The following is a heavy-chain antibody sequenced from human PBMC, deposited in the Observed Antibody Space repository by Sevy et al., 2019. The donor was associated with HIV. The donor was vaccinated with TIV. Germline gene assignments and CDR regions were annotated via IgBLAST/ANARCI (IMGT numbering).Heavy chain of an antibody. D-gene: IGHD3-22*01. CDR3: ARGPPNTAYYDSSGYYPAASLDY. J-gene: IGHJ4*02. V-gene: IGHV3-33*01. CDR2: IWFDGSNK. CDR1: GFTFSSYG. Sequence: GGSLRLSCAASGFTFSSYGMHWVRQAPGKGLEWVAVIWFDGSNKYYADSVKGGFTISRDNSKNTLYLQMDSLRAEDTAVYYCARGPPNTAYYDSSGYYPAASLDYWGQGTLVTVSS.